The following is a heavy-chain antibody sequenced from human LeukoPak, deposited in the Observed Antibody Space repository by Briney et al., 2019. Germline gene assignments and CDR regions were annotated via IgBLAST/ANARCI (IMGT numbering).Heavy chain of an antibody. D-gene: IGHD3-22*01. CDR2: IYYSGST. J-gene: IGHJ6*03. CDR3: ARRANYYDSSGYYYYYYYMDV. V-gene: IGHV4-59*12. Sequence: SETLSLTCTVSGGSSSSNYWSWIRQPPGKGLEWIGYIYYSGSTNYNPSLKSRVTISVDTSKNQFSLKLSSVTAADTAMYYCARRANYYDSSGYYYYYYYMDVWGKGTTVTISS. CDR1: GGSSSSNY.